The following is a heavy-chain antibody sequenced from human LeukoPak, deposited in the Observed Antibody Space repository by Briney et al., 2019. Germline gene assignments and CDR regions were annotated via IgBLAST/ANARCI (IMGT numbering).Heavy chain of an antibody. V-gene: IGHV4-4*07. D-gene: IGHD2-2*01. CDR3: ARERYQDIVVVPAAATYPYYYYYYGMDV. CDR2: IYTSGST. Sequence: SETLSLTCTVSGGSISSYYWSWIRQPAGKGLEWIGRIYTSGSTNYNPSLKSRVTMSVDTSKNQFSLKLSSVTAADTAMYYCARERYQDIVVVPAAATYPYYYYYYGMDVWGQGTTVTVSS. J-gene: IGHJ6*02. CDR1: GGSISSYY.